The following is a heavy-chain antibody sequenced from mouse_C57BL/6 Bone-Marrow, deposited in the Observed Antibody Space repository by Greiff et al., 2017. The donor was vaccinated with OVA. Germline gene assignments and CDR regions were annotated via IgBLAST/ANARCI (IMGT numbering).Heavy chain of an antibody. V-gene: IGHV1-47*01. CDR2: FHPYNDDT. CDR3: ARGGYHGNYFDY. D-gene: IGHD2-2*01. J-gene: IGHJ2*01. Sequence: QVQLKESGAELVKPGASVKMSCKASGYTFTTYPIEWMKQNHGKSLEWIGNFHPYNDDTKYNEKFKGKATLTVEKSSSTVYLELSRLTSDDSAVYYCARGGYHGNYFDYWGQGTTLTVSS. CDR1: GYTFTTYP.